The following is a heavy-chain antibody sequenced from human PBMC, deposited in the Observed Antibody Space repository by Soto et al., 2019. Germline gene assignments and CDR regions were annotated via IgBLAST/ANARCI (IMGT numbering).Heavy chain of an antibody. CDR3: ARMTTVTTSHWFDP. Sequence: GASVKVSCKASGYTFTSYSISWVRQAPGQGLEWMGWISVYSGNTNYAQKLQGRVTMTTDTSTSTASMELRSLRSDDTAVYYCARMTTVTTSHWFDPWGQGTLVTVSS. V-gene: IGHV1-18*01. J-gene: IGHJ5*02. CDR1: GYTFTSYS. D-gene: IGHD4-17*01. CDR2: ISVYSGNT.